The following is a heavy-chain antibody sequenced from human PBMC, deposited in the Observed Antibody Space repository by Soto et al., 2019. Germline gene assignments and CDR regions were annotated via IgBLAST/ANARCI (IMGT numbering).Heavy chain of an antibody. V-gene: IGHV3-21*01. J-gene: IGHJ5*02. Sequence: GGSLRLSCAASGFTFSSYSMNWVRQAPGKGLEWVSSISSSSSYIYYADSVKGRFTISRDNAKNSLYLQMNSLRAEDTAVYYCARDLGDCSGGSCYSLLTKYSEVHWFDPWGQGTLVTVSS. CDR1: GFTFSSYS. D-gene: IGHD2-15*01. CDR3: ARDLGDCSGGSCYSLLTKYSEVHWFDP. CDR2: ISSSSSYI.